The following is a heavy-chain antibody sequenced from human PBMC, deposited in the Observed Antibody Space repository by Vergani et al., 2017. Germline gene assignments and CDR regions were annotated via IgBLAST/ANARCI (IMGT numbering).Heavy chain of an antibody. V-gene: IGHV4-39*01. CDR3: ARHSXVEWLVKLGWIDP. CDR1: GASIRSSNYY. D-gene: IGHD6-19*01. J-gene: IGHJ5*02. Sequence: QLQLQESGPGLVKPSATLFLTCSVSGASIRSSNYYWGWIHQPPGKGLEWIASIYYSGSTYYNPSLKSRVTISVDTSKNQFSLKLSSVTAADTAVYFCARHSXVEWLVKLGWIDPWGQGILVTVSS. CDR2: IYYSGST.